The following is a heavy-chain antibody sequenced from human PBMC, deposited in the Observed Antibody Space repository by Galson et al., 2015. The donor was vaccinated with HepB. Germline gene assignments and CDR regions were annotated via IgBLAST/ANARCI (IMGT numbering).Heavy chain of an antibody. J-gene: IGHJ5*02. CDR1: GYSFTSYW. CDR2: IDPSDSYT. V-gene: IGHV5-10-1*01. CDR3: ARHETPSRDSFNNWFDP. D-gene: IGHD3-16*02. Sequence: QSGAEVKKPGESLRISCKGSGYSFTSYWISWVRQMPGKGLEWMGRIDPSDSYTNYSPSFQGHVTISADKSISTAYLQWSSLKASDTAMYCCARHETPSRDSFNNWFDPWGQGTLVTVSS.